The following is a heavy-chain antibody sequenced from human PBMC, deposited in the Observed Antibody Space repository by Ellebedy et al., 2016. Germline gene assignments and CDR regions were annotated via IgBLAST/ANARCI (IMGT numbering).Heavy chain of an antibody. Sequence: GSLRLSCTVSGGSISSSSYYWGWIRQPPGKGLEWIGSIYYSGSTYYNPSLKSRVTISVDTSKNQFSLELSSVTAADTAVYYCARVASGSYVYWGQGTLVTVSS. V-gene: IGHV4-39*01. CDR2: IYYSGST. CDR3: ARVASGSYVY. D-gene: IGHD1-26*01. CDR1: GGSISSSSYY. J-gene: IGHJ4*02.